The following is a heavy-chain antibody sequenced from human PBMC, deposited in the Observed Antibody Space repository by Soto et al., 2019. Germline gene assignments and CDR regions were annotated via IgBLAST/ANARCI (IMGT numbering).Heavy chain of an antibody. V-gene: IGHV2-26*01. D-gene: IGHD6-19*01. CDR1: GLSITDSEMG. J-gene: IGHJ5*02. Sequence: QVTLKESGPVLVKPTETLTLRCTVSGLSITDSEMGVSWIRQPPGQPLGWLAHIDSSGEKSYRTFLKRRLAISKPTSKSHIVRTRTNTDTADTATYYCARRHQAVAVSPWFYPWGQGIPITFSS. CDR2: IDSSGEK. CDR3: ARRHQAVAVSPWFYP.